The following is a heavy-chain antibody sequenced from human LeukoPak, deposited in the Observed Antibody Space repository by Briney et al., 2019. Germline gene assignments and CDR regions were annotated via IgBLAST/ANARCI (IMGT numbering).Heavy chain of an antibody. CDR3: ARSSIVVVMHSTDY. CDR1: GFTFSSYA. D-gene: IGHD3-22*01. Sequence: PGGSLRLSCAASGFTFSSYAMHWVRQAPGKGLEWVAVISYDGSNRYYADSVKGRFTISRDNSKNTLYLQMNSLRAEDTAVYYCARSSIVVVMHSTDYWGQGTLVTVSS. J-gene: IGHJ4*02. V-gene: IGHV3-30-3*01. CDR2: ISYDGSNR.